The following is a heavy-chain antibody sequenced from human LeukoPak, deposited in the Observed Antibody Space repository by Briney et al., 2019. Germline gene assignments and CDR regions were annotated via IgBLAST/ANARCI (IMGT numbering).Heavy chain of an antibody. V-gene: IGHV3-7*01. CDR1: GITFSDYW. CDR2: IKDDGSEK. D-gene: IGHD4-23*01. Sequence: GGSLRLSCAASGITFSDYWMSWVRQAPGKGPEWVANIKDDGSEKYYMGSVRGRFTISRDNAKNSLYLQMNSLRAEDTAVYYCARIYGANSKYYFDYWGQGTLVTVSS. CDR3: ARIYGANSKYYFDY. J-gene: IGHJ4*02.